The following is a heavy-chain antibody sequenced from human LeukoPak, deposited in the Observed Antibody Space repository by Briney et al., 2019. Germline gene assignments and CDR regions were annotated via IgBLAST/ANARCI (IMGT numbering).Heavy chain of an antibody. CDR3: AHRRAVAGASFAFDI. D-gene: IGHD6-19*01. V-gene: IGHV2-5*02. J-gene: IGHJ3*02. CDR1: GFSLSTSGVG. CDR2: IYWDDDK. Sequence: SGPMLVKPTQTLTLTCTFSGFSLSTSGVGVGWIRQPPGKALEWLALIYWDDDKRYSPSLKSRLTITKDTSKNQVVLTMTNMDPVDTATYYCAHRRAVAGASFAFDIWGQGTMVTVSS.